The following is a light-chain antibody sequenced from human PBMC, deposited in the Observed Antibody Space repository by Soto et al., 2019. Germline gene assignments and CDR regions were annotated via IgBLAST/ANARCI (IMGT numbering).Light chain of an antibody. CDR3: QQYGSSPRLT. CDR2: GAS. V-gene: IGKV3-20*01. CDR1: QSVSNNY. Sequence: EIVLTQSPATLSSFPGDRATLSCRASQSVSNNYLAWYQQKPGQPPSLLIYGASSRATGIPDRFSGSGSGRDFTLTISRLEPEDFAVYYCQQYGSSPRLTFGGGTKVDIK. J-gene: IGKJ4*01.